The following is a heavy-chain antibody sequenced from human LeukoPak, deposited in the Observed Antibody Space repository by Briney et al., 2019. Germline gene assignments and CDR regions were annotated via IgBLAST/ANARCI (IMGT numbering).Heavy chain of an antibody. D-gene: IGHD5-18*01. V-gene: IGHV3-73*01. CDR3: TTQSPYSYGFATDY. J-gene: IGHJ4*02. Sequence: GGSLRLSCAASGFTFSGSAMHWVRQASGKGLEWVGRIRSKANSYATAYAASVKGRFTISRDDSKNMAYLQMNSLKTEDTAVYYCTTQSPYSYGFATDYWGQGTLVTVSS. CDR1: GFTFSGSA. CDR2: IRSKANSYAT.